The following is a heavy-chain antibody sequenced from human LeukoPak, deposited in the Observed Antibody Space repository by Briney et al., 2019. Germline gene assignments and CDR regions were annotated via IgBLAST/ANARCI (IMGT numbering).Heavy chain of an antibody. CDR2: IYSSGST. J-gene: IGHJ4*02. D-gene: IGHD1-26*01. CDR1: GGSISNYF. Sequence: SETLSLTCSVSGGSISNYFWTWIRQPPGKGLEWIGYIYSSGSTYYNPSLKSRVTMSVDTSKNQFSLKLSSVTAADTAVYYCARDGGIVGATTGAVFDYWGQGTLVTVSS. V-gene: IGHV4-59*12. CDR3: ARDGGIVGATTGAVFDY.